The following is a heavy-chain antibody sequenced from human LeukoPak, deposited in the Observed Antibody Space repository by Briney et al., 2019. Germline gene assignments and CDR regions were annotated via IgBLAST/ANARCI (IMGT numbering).Heavy chain of an antibody. CDR2: IYYTGST. D-gene: IGHD4-23*01. J-gene: IGHJ4*02. CDR3: ARWRLRWAFDF. Sequence: SETLSLTCTVSGGSISSYYWGWICQPPGKGLEWIGSIYYTGSTYYNPSLKSRVTISVDTSKNQFSLKLSSVTAADTAVYYCARWRLRWAFDFWGQGILVTVSS. V-gene: IGHV4-39*07. CDR1: GGSISSYY.